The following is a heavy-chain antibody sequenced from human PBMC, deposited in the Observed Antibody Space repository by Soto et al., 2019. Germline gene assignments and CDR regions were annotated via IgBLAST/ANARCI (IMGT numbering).Heavy chain of an antibody. CDR2: IIPIFGTA. CDR1: GGTFSSYA. Sequence: WASVKVSCKASGGTFSSYAISWVRQAPGQGLEWMGGIIPIFGTANYAQKFQGRVTITADKSTSTAYMELSSLRSEDTAVYYCARGVVVPDAISTSYGMDVWGQGTTVTVSS. J-gene: IGHJ6*02. CDR3: ARGVVVPDAISTSYGMDV. V-gene: IGHV1-69*06. D-gene: IGHD2-2*02.